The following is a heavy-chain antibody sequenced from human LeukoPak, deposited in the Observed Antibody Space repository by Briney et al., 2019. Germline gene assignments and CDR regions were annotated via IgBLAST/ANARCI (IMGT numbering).Heavy chain of an antibody. V-gene: IGHV1-18*01. J-gene: IGHJ5*02. CDR1: GYTFTSYG. D-gene: IGHD2-2*01. CDR2: ISAYNGNT. Sequence: ASVKVSCKASGYTFTSYGISWVRQAPGQGLEWMGWISAYNGNTNYAQKLQGRVTSTTDTSTSTAYMELRSLRSDDTAVYYCARDGDYCTSTSCYYWFDPWGQGTLVTVSS. CDR3: ARDGDYCTSTSCYYWFDP.